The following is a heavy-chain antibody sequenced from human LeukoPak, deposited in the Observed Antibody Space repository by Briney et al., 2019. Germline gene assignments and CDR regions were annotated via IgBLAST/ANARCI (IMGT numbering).Heavy chain of an antibody. CDR3: AKDPKAPTYYYDSSGYYPLFDY. D-gene: IGHD3-22*01. Sequence: GGSLRLSCAASGFTFSSYAMSWVRPAPGKGLEWVSAISGSGGSTYYADSVKGRFTISRDNSKNTLYLQMNSLRAEDTAVYYCAKDPKAPTYYYDSSGYYPLFDYWGQGTLVTVSS. J-gene: IGHJ4*02. CDR1: GFTFSSYA. V-gene: IGHV3-23*01. CDR2: ISGSGGST.